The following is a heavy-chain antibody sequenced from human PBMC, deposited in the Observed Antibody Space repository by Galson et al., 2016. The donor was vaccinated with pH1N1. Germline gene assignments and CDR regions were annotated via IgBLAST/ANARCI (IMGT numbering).Heavy chain of an antibody. CDR3: VRKVGGF. D-gene: IGHD3-16*01. J-gene: IGHJ3*01. CDR2: IKQDGSQK. CDR1: GFTFSDYW. V-gene: IGHV3-7*01. Sequence: SLRLSCAASGFTFSDYWMSWVRQAPGKGLEWVANIKQDGSQKYFVDSVKGRFTISRDNAKNSVFLQMNSLRAEDTALYYCVRKVGGFGGQGTMVTVSS.